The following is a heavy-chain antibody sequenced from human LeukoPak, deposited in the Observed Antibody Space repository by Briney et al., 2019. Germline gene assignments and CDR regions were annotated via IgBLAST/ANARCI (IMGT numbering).Heavy chain of an antibody. V-gene: IGHV3-23*01. CDR1: GFAFSTYA. J-gene: IGHJ4*02. CDR3: VRGVTTIDN. D-gene: IGHD4-17*01. CDR2: ITTSIGST. Sequence: GGSLRLSCAASGFAFSTYAMTWVRQAPGEGLEWVSAITTSIGSTYYADSVKGRFTISRDNSKNGLYLQMNSLRAEDTAIYYCVRGVTTIDNWGPRTLGTVSS.